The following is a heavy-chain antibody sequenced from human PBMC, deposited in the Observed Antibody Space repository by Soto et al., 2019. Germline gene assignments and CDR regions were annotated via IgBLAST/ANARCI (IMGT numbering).Heavy chain of an antibody. D-gene: IGHD6-13*01. CDR3: AKDISLRGWVYLVVEY. CDR1: GFTFDVYA. V-gene: IGHV3-9*01. CDR2: INYNSGSV. J-gene: IGHJ4*02. Sequence: DVQLVESGGGWVQPGRSLRLSCAASGFTFDVYAMHWVRQAPGKGLEWVSGINYNSGSVGYADSVKGRFTISRDNAKNSLHLQMNSLRAEDTAVYYCAKDISLRGWVYLVVEYWGQGTLVTGSP.